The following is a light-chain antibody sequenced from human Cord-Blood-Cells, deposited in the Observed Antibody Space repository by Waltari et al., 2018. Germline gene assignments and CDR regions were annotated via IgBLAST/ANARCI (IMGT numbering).Light chain of an antibody. J-gene: IGLJ2*01. V-gene: IGLV2-11*01. Sequence: ALTPPRSLSGSPGQSVTISCTGTSSDVGGYNYVSWYQQHPGEAPKLLIYDVSKRPSGVPDRFSGSKSGNTASLTISGLQAEDGADYYCCSYAGSYTVVFGGGTKLTVL. CDR3: CSYAGSYTVV. CDR1: SSDVGGYNY. CDR2: DVS.